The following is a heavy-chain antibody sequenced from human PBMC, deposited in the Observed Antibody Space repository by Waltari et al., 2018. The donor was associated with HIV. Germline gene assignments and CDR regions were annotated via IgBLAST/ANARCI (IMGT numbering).Heavy chain of an antibody. V-gene: IGHV1-2*04. D-gene: IGHD3-22*01. J-gene: IGHJ5*02. CDR3: ARDQVIDSSGPGRYNWFDP. CDR1: GYTFTGYY. CDR2: INPNKGGT. Sequence: QAQLVQSGAEVKKPGASVKVSCKASGYTFTGYYMHWVRQAPGQGLEGMGWINPNKGGTNYAQKVQGWVTMTRDTSISTAYMELSRLRSDDTAVYYCARDQVIDSSGPGRYNWFDPWGQGTLVTVSS.